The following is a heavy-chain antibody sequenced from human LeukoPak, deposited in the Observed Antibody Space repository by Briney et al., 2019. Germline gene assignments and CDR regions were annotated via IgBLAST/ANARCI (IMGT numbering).Heavy chain of an antibody. D-gene: IGHD3-22*01. J-gene: IGHJ4*02. CDR1: GGSISSGGYY. Sequence: PSETLSLTCTVSGGSISSGGYYWSWIRQPPGKGLEWIGYIYHSGSTYYNPSLKSRVTISVDRSKNQFSLKLSSVTAADTAVYYCARLYYYDSSGYYSYIKYLDYWGQGTLVTVSS. V-gene: IGHV4-30-2*01. CDR2: IYHSGST. CDR3: ARLYYYDSSGYYSYIKYLDY.